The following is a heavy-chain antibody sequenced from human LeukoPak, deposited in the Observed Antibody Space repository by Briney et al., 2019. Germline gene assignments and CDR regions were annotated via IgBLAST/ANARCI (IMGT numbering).Heavy chain of an antibody. Sequence: GGSLRLSCAASGFTFSSYGMHWVRQAPGKGLEGVAVIWYDGSNKYYADSVKGRFTISRDNSKNTLYLQMNSLRAEDTAVYYCARGHITYYYYGMDVWGQETTVTVSS. D-gene: IGHD3-10*01. J-gene: IGHJ6*02. CDR2: IWYDGSNK. CDR1: GFTFSSYG. CDR3: ARGHITYYYYGMDV. V-gene: IGHV3-33*01.